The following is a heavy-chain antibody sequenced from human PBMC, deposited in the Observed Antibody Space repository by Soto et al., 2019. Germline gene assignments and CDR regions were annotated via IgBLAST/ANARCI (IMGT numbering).Heavy chain of an antibody. Sequence: EVQLVESGGGLVQPGGSLKLSCAASGFTFSGSAVHWVRQAPGKGLEWVGRIRGKANSDATVYDASVKGRFTISRDDSMNTAYLQMNSLKTEDTAVYYCTSPSINYGILTDYFKYWGQGSLVTVSS. J-gene: IGHJ4*02. D-gene: IGHD3-9*01. V-gene: IGHV3-73*02. CDR3: TSPSINYGILTDYFKY. CDR1: GFTFSGSA. CDR2: IRGKANSDAT.